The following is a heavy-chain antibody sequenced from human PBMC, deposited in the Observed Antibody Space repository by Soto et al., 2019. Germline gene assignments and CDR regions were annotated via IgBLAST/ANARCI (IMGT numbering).Heavy chain of an antibody. Sequence: QVQLQESGPGLVKPSETLSLTCTVSGGSISSYYWSWIRQPPGKGLEWIGYIYYSGSTNYNPSLKSRVTISVDTSKNQFSLKLSSLTAADTAVYYCARQGSWSLDYWGQGTLVTVSS. CDR1: GGSISSYY. CDR3: ARQGSWSLDY. J-gene: IGHJ4*02. CDR2: IYYSGST. V-gene: IGHV4-59*08. D-gene: IGHD6-13*01.